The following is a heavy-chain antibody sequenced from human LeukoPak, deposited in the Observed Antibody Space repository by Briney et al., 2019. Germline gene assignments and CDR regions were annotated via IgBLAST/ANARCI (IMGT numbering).Heavy chain of an antibody. J-gene: IGHJ4*02. D-gene: IGHD2-15*01. CDR1: GFTFYTYA. Sequence: GGSLRLSCAASGFTFYTYAMTWVRQAPGKGLEWVSSISGSGDNTYYADSVKGRFTVSRDNSKNTLYLQMNSLRAEDTAVYYCAKTPGDCTGGTCYSFDYWGQGSLVTVSS. V-gene: IGHV3-23*01. CDR3: AKTPGDCTGGTCYSFDY. CDR2: ISGSGDNT.